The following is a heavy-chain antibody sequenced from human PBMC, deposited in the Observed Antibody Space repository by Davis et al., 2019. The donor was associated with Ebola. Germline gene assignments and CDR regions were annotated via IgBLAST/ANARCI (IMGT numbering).Heavy chain of an antibody. V-gene: IGHV1-46*01. CDR3: AREVIVVVTATHYYYYGMDV. D-gene: IGHD2-21*02. J-gene: IGHJ6*04. Sequence: AASVQVSCKASGYTFTSYYMHWVRQAPGQGLAWLGIINPSGGSTRYAQKFQGRVTMTRDTSTSTVYMELSSLRSEDTAVYYCAREVIVVVTATHYYYYGMDVWGKGTTVTVSS. CDR2: INPSGGST. CDR1: GYTFTSYY.